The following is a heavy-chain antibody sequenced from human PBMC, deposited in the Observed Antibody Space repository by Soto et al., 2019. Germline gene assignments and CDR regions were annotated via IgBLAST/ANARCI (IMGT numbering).Heavy chain of an antibody. CDR1: GFTFDDYA. CDR2: ISWDGGST. Sequence: GGSLRLSCATSGFTFDDYAMHWVRQAPGTGLEWVSLISWDGGSTYYADSVKGRSTISRDNSKNSLYLQMNSLRAEDTAVHYCAKATVAGAAYDYYYGMDVWGQGTTVTVSS. CDR3: AKATVAGAAYDYYYGMDV. D-gene: IGHD6-19*01. J-gene: IGHJ6*02. V-gene: IGHV3-43D*04.